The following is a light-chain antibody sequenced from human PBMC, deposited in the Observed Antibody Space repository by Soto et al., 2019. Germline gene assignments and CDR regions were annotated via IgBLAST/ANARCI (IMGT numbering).Light chain of an antibody. V-gene: IGKV4-1*01. Sequence: DIVMTQSPDSLAVSLGERATINCKPSQSVLYSSNNKNYLAWYQQKPGQPPKLLIYWASTRASGVPDRFSGSGSGTDFTLTISSLQAEDVAVYYCQQYYNTPITFGQWTRLEIK. CDR1: QSVLYSSNNKNY. CDR2: WAS. CDR3: QQYYNTPIT. J-gene: IGKJ5*01.